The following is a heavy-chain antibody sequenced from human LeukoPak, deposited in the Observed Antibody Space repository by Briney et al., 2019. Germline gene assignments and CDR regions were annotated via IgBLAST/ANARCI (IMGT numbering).Heavy chain of an antibody. CDR1: GGSISNHY. Sequence: SETLSLTRTVSGGSISNHYWTWIRRPPGKGLEWIGHIYYSGSTTYNPSLRSRVTISVDTSKNQFSLKLSSVTPADTAAYYCARDLGYFGSGSYLGWFDPWGQGTLVTVSS. J-gene: IGHJ5*02. V-gene: IGHV4-59*11. D-gene: IGHD3-10*01. CDR2: IYYSGST. CDR3: ARDLGYFGSGSYLGWFDP.